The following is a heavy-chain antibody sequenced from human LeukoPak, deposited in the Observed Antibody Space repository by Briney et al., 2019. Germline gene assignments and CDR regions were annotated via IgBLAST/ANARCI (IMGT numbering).Heavy chain of an antibody. CDR3: ARGDFGRYAFDF. D-gene: IGHD2/OR15-2a*01. CDR1: GFTFSNYY. Sequence: PGGSLRLSCAASGFTFSNYYMSWIRQAPGKGLERVSYINTIGTTIYYADSLKGRFTISRDNAKNSLSLQMDSLRAEDTAVYYCARGDFGRYAFDFWGQGTMVTVSS. J-gene: IGHJ3*01. CDR2: INTIGTTI. V-gene: IGHV3-11*01.